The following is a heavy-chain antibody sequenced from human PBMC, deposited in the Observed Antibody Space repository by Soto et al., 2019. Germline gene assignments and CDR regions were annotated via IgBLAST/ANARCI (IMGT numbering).Heavy chain of an antibody. Sequence: QVQLVQSGAEVKKPGSSVKVSCRASGGTFSSYAISWVRQAPGQGLEWMGGIIPIFGTANYAQKFQGRVTITAEESTSTAYMELSSLRSEDTAVYYCARGEWVAAVTPRTGVAVWRQGTTVNAS. D-gene: IGHD3-3*01. J-gene: IGHJ6*02. CDR2: IIPIFGTA. V-gene: IGHV1-69*01. CDR1: GGTFSSYA. CDR3: ARGEWVAAVTPRTGVAV.